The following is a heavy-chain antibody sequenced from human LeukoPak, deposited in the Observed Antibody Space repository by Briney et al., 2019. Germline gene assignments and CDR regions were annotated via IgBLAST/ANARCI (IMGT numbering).Heavy chain of an antibody. V-gene: IGHV7-4-1*02. Sequence: ASVKVSCKASGYTFTSYAMNWVRQAPGQGLEWMGWINTNTGNPTYARGFTGRFVFSLDTSVSTAYLQISSLKAEDTAVYYCARDRITMVRGVIRSWFDPWGQGTLVTVSS. J-gene: IGHJ5*02. D-gene: IGHD3-10*01. CDR2: INTNTGNP. CDR1: GYTFTSYA. CDR3: ARDRITMVRGVIRSWFDP.